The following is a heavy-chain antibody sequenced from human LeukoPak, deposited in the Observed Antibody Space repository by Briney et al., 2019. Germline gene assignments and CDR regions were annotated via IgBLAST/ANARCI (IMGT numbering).Heavy chain of an antibody. V-gene: IGHV1-18*01. CDR3: ARDVGDIVTVPSAISVP. CDR1: GYTFSSYG. J-gene: IGHJ5*02. CDR2: ISAYNGNT. Sequence: ASVKVSCKASGYTFSSYGISWVRRAPGQGLEWMGWISAYNGNTNYAQMVQGRVTMTTDTSTSTAYMEVRNLRSDDTAMYYCARDVGDIVTVPSAISVPWGQGTLVTVSS. D-gene: IGHD2-2*01.